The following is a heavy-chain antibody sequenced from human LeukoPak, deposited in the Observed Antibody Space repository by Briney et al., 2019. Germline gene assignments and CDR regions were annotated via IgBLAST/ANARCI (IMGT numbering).Heavy chain of an antibody. V-gene: IGHV3-23*01. CDR1: GFTFNSYA. CDR3: AKGHQECTTASCSCYFDV. CDR2: MSGGGGNT. D-gene: IGHD2-2*01. Sequence: GVSVRLSCAASGFTFNSYAMMWVRQAPGKGLDWVTGMSGGGGNTLYADSVKGRFSISRDNSKNTLYLQVNSLRAEDTAVYYCAKGHQECTTASCSCYFDVWGQGTLVTVSS. J-gene: IGHJ4*02.